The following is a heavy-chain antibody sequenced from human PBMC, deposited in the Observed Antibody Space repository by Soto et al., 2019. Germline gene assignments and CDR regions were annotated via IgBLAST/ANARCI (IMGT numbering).Heavy chain of an antibody. CDR3: PALGSGLDYYYYYGMDV. CDR2: ISYDGSNK. D-gene: IGHD3-22*01. Sequence: QVQLVESGGGVVQPGRSLRLSCAASGFTFSSYAMHWVRQAPGKGLEWVAVISYDGSNKYYADSVKGRFTISRDNSKNTLYLQMNSLRAEDTAVYYCPALGSGLDYYYYYGMDVWGQGTTVTVSS. CDR1: GFTFSSYA. J-gene: IGHJ6*02. V-gene: IGHV3-30-3*01.